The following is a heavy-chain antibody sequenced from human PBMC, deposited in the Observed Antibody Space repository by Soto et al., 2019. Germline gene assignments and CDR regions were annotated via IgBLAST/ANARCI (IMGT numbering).Heavy chain of an antibody. D-gene: IGHD2-15*01. CDR1: SGSISSSNW. V-gene: IGHV4-4*02. J-gene: IGHJ6*03. Sequence: SETLSLTCAVSSGSISSSNWWGWVRQPPGKGLEWIGEIYHSGSTNYNPSLKSRVTISVDKSKNQFSLKLSSVTAADTAVYYCARVFVVVAATGYYYYYYMDVWGNGTTVTVSS. CDR2: IYHSGST. CDR3: ARVFVVVAATGYYYYYYMDV.